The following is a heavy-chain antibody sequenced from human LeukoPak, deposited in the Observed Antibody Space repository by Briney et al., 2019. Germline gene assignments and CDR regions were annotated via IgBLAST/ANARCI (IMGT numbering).Heavy chain of an antibody. CDR2: IYTSGST. Sequence: PSETLSLTCTVSGGSISSYYWSWIRQPAGKGLEWIGRIYTSGSTNYNPSLKSRVLMSVDTSRNQFSLNLSSVTAADTAVYYCAAGYSSSSLDYWGQGTLVTVSS. CDR3: AAGYSSSSLDY. V-gene: IGHV4-4*07. CDR1: GGSISSYY. J-gene: IGHJ4*02. D-gene: IGHD6-6*01.